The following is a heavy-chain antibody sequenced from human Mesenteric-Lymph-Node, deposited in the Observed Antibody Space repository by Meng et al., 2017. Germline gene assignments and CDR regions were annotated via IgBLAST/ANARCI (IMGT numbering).Heavy chain of an antibody. D-gene: IGHD6-13*01. J-gene: IGHJ6*02. Sequence: SLKSRVAKSVDTSKYQFSLKLSSVTAADTAVYYCARGGGSGFSSSWYNGLDVWGQGTTVTVSS. V-gene: IGHV4-39*07. CDR3: ARGGGSGFSSSWYNGLDV.